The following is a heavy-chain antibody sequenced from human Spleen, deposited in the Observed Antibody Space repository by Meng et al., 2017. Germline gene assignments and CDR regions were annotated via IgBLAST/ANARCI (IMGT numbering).Heavy chain of an antibody. CDR2: IDPKTGGI. Sequence: QVQLVQSGADVRKPGASVKVSCKASGYTFTNYAMHWVRQAPGQRIEWMGWIDPKTGGIKYAQRFQGRVTMTRDTSISTAYMELSGLRSDDTAVYFCARGGTVTTQYYFEYWGQGALVTVSS. CDR3: ARGGTVTTQYYFEY. D-gene: IGHD4-11*01. V-gene: IGHV1-2*02. CDR1: GYTFTNYA. J-gene: IGHJ4*02.